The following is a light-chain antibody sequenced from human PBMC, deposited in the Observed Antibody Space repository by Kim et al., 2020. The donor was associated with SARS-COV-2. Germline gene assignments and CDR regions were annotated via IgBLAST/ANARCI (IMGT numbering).Light chain of an antibody. J-gene: IGLJ2*01. CDR3: NSRESNENVF. CDR2: GKN. Sequence: VALGQTVRITCHGDSLRSYYATWYQHKPGQAPILVIYGKNNRPSGIPDRFSGSSSGNTASLTITGTQAGDEADYYCNSRESNENVFFGGGTQLTVL. V-gene: IGLV3-19*01. CDR1: SLRSYY.